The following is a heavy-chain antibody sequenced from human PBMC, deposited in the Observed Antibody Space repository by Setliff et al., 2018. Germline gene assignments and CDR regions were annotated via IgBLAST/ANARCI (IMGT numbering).Heavy chain of an antibody. CDR3: ARQPSSGAYYNPRPYYFDS. V-gene: IGHV4-39*07. Sequence: SETLSLTCTVSGGSISSSNYYWTWIRQPPGKGLEWIGEINHSGSTNYNPSLKSRVTMSADTSNNQFSLNLRSVTAADTAVYFCARQPSSGAYYNPRPYYFDSWGQGTLVTVSS. CDR2: INHSGST. D-gene: IGHD3-10*01. CDR1: GGSISSSNYY. J-gene: IGHJ4*02.